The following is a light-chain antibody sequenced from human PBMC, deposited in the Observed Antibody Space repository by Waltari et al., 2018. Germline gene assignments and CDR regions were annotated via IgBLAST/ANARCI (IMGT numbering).Light chain of an antibody. CDR3: QQYYSDKT. V-gene: IGKV4-1*01. J-gene: IGKJ1*01. CDR1: QSILSSSNNRNF. Sequence: DIVMTQSPNSRAVSLGERATISCKSSQSILSSSNNRNFLSWYQQKPGHPPKLLIYWASTRESGVPDRFSGSGSGTDFTLTISSLQAEDVAVYYCQQYYSDKTFGQGTKVEIK. CDR2: WAS.